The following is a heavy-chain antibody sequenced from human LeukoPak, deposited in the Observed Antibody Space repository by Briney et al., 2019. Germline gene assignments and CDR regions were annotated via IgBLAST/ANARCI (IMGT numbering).Heavy chain of an antibody. CDR2: LYYDGRT. V-gene: IGHV4-39*02. D-gene: IGHD2-21*02. Sequence: SETLSLTCTVSGGSITSTTYYWAWFRQPPGKGLEWIGSLYYDGRTFYSPSLKSRVTISGDTAKNHLSLKLNSMTAADTAVYYCVRRAGDWAVNWVDPWGQGILVTVCS. CDR1: GGSITSTTYY. J-gene: IGHJ5*02. CDR3: VRRAGDWAVNWVDP.